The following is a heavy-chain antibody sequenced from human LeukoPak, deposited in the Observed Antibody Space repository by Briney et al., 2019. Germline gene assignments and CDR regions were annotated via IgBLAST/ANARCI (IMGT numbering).Heavy chain of an antibody. V-gene: IGHV3-23*01. CDR1: GVDFSNYA. Sequence: GGSLRLDCVASGVDFSNYAMHLFRLAPGKRFGCFFAISGSGTTTHYADSVKGRFTVSRDNSKNTVFLQMHSLGAEDTAVYYCSKGETDTGTLTHVYWGQGTLVTVSS. CDR3: SKGETDTGTLTHVY. D-gene: IGHD1-7*01. J-gene: IGHJ4*02. CDR2: ISGSGTTT.